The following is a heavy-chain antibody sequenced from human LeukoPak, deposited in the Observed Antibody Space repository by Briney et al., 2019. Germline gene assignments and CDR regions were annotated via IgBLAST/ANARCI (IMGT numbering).Heavy chain of an antibody. CDR1: GGSFSGYY. CDR3: ASGYDSSGTGGYGMDV. J-gene: IGHJ6*02. D-gene: IGHD3-22*01. Sequence: PSKTLSLTCAVYGGSFSGYYWSWIRQPPGKGLEWIGEINHSGSTNYNPSLKSRVTISVDTSKNQFSLKLSSVTAADTAVYYCASGYDSSGTGGYGMDVWGQGTTVTVSS. V-gene: IGHV4-34*01. CDR2: INHSGST.